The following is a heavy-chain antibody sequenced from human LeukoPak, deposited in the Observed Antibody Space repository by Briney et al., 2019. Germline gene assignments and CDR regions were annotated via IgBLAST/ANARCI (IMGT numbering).Heavy chain of an antibody. CDR2: TYYRSKWHN. CDR3: ARRLTQYDCFDP. CDR1: GDSVSSNSVA. Sequence: SQTLSLTCAISGDSVSSNSVAWNWIRQSPSRGLEWLGRTYYRSKWHNDYALSVKSRIIINSDTSKSQFSLQLNSVTPADTAVYYCARRLTQYDCFDPWGQGILVTVSS. J-gene: IGHJ5*02. D-gene: IGHD2-2*01. V-gene: IGHV6-1*01.